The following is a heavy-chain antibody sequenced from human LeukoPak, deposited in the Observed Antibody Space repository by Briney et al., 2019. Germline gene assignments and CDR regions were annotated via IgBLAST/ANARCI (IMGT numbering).Heavy chain of an antibody. J-gene: IGHJ4*02. Sequence: GGSLRLSCAASGFTFISYAMSWVRQAPGKGLEWVSTVSSSGGSTYYADSVKGRFTISRDNSKNTLYLQVNSLRAEDTAVYHCAKGGKWDVTPFDYWGQGTLVTVSS. D-gene: IGHD1-26*01. CDR1: GFTFISYA. CDR2: VSSSGGST. CDR3: AKGGKWDVTPFDY. V-gene: IGHV3-23*01.